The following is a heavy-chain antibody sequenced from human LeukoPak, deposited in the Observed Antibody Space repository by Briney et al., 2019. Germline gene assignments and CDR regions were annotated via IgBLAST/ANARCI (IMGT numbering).Heavy chain of an antibody. Sequence: GGSLRLSCAASGFIFSSDALSWVRHAPGKGLEWVSLISGSGGRTDYADSVKGRFTISRDNSKNTLYLQMNSLKAEDTAVYYCAKHVRTSVWFFDYWGQGTLVTVSS. CDR2: ISGSGGRT. D-gene: IGHD6-19*01. CDR1: GFIFSSDA. CDR3: AKHVRTSVWFFDY. J-gene: IGHJ4*02. V-gene: IGHV3-23*01.